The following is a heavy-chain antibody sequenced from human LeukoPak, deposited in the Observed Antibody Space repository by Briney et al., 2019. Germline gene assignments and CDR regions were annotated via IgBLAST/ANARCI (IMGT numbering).Heavy chain of an antibody. CDR1: GGSINSYY. J-gene: IGHJ4*02. CDR2: ISYSGST. Sequence: SETLSLTCTVSGGSINSYYWSWIRQPSGKGLEWIGYISYSGSTNYNPFLKSRVTISVDTSKNQFFLKLSSVTAADTALYYCTRGNANWGQGTLVTVSS. CDR3: TRGNAN. V-gene: IGHV4-59*01.